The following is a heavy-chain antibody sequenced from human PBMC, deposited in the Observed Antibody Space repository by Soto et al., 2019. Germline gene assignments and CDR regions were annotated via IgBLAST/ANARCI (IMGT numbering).Heavy chain of an antibody. CDR2: ISSSGSYM. Sequence: GSLRISFAASGFPFSSHSMNWVRQAPGKGLEWVSSISSSGSYMYYADSLNGRFAISRDNAKNSLYLQMNSLRAEDTAVYYCASIPGGPPLRYFDYWGQGTLVTVSS. V-gene: IGHV3-21*01. CDR3: ASIPGGPPLRYFDY. J-gene: IGHJ4*02. D-gene: IGHD3-10*01. CDR1: GFPFSSHS.